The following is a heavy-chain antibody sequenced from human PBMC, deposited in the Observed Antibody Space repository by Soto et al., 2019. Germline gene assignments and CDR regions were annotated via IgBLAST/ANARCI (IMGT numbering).Heavy chain of an antibody. D-gene: IGHD5-12*01. CDR1: GGSFSGYY. CDR3: AGFWDRTRRNLVATPRGFDY. V-gene: IGHV4-34*01. J-gene: IGHJ4*02. Sequence: SETLSLTCAVYGGSFSGYYWSWIRQPPGKGLEWIGEINHGGSTNYNPSLKSRVTISVDTSKNQFSLKLSSVTAADTAVYYCAGFWDRTRRNLVATPRGFDYWGQGTLVTVSS. CDR2: INHGGST.